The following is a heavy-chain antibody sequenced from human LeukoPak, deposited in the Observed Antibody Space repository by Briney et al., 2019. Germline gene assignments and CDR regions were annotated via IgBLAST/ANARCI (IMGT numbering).Heavy chain of an antibody. CDR2: LSHAGNT. CDR1: GDSVRNDFYY. CDR3: ARHNAPRRVGFDF. V-gene: IGHV4-39*01. D-gene: IGHD2-2*01. J-gene: IGHJ4*02. Sequence: SETLSLTCSVSGDSVRNDFYYWGWIRQPPGKGLEWVACLSHAGNTWYDPSLESRLSISVDTSKNQFSLKFSSVTAADTALYWCARHNAPRRVGFDFWGQGILVTVSS.